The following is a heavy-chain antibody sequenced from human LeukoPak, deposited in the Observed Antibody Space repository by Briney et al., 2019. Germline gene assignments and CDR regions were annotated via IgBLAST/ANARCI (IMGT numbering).Heavy chain of an antibody. CDR1: GFTFSSYA. CDR2: ISGSGGST. V-gene: IGHV3-23*01. Sequence: GGSLRLSCAASGFTFSSYAMSWVRQAPGKGLEWVSAISGSGGSTYYADSVKGRFTISRDNSKTTLYLQMNSLRAEDTAVYYCAKDHLRFLEWLPIPRYFDYWGRGTLVTVSS. CDR3: AKDHLRFLEWLPIPRYFDY. J-gene: IGHJ4*02. D-gene: IGHD3-3*01.